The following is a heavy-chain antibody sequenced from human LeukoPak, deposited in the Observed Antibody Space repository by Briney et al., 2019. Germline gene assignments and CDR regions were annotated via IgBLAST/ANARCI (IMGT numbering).Heavy chain of an antibody. V-gene: IGHV3-66*01. D-gene: IGHD2-2*01. Sequence: GGSLRLSCAASGFTFSDYYMSWIRQAPGKGLEWVSVIYSGGSTYYADSVKGRFTISRDNSKNTLYLQMNSLRVEDTAVYYCARDRYQLLWGQGTLVTVSS. CDR3: ARDRYQLL. J-gene: IGHJ4*02. CDR1: GFTFSDYY. CDR2: IYSGGST.